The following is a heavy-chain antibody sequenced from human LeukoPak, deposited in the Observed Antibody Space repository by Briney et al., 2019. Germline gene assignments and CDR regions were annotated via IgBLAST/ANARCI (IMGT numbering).Heavy chain of an antibody. CDR2: ISSSSSYI. J-gene: IGHJ4*02. V-gene: IGHV3-21*01. CDR3: ARAAPCGPNFDY. Sequence: GGSLRLSCAASGFTFSSYSMNWVRQAPGKGLEWVSSISSSSSYIYYADSVKGRFTISRDNAKNSLYLQMNSLRAEDTAVYYCARAAPCGPNFDYWGQGTLVTVSS. CDR1: GFTFSSYS.